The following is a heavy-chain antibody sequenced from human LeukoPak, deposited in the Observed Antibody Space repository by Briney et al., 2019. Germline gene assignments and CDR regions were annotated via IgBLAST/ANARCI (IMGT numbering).Heavy chain of an antibody. CDR3: ARYYYDSSGYYHAEYFQH. Sequence: PGGSLRLSCAASGFTFSDHYMTWIRQAPGKGLEWVSYISSSGSTIYYADSVKGRFTISRDNAKNSLYLQMNSLRAEDTAVYHCARYYYDSSGYYHAEYFQHWGQGTLVTVSS. CDR1: GFTFSDHY. J-gene: IGHJ1*01. V-gene: IGHV3-11*01. CDR2: ISSSGSTI. D-gene: IGHD3-22*01.